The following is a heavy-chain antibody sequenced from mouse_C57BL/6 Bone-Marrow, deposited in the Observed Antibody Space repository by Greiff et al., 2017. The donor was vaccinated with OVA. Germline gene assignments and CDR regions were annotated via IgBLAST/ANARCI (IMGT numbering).Heavy chain of an antibody. V-gene: IGHV1-81*01. CDR3: ARGPTCGSRRASIAY. Sequence: VQLQQSGAELARPGASVKLSCKASGYTFTSYGISWVKQRTGQGLEWIGEIYPRSGNTYYNEQFKGKATLTADKSSSTAYMELRSLTSEDSAVYFCARGPTCGSRRASIAYWGQGTLVTVSA. CDR2: IYPRSGNT. D-gene: IGHD1-1*01. CDR1: GYTFTSYG. J-gene: IGHJ3*01.